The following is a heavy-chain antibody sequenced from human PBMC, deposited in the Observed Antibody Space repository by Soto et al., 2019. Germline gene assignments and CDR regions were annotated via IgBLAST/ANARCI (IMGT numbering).Heavy chain of an antibody. V-gene: IGHV3-23*01. D-gene: IGHD3-10*01. CDR1: GFTFSSYA. J-gene: IGHJ4*02. Sequence: GGSLRLSCAASGFTFSSYAMSWVRQAPGKGLEWVSAISGSGGSTYYADSVKGRFTISRDNSKNTLYLQMNSLRAEDTAVYYCALGAGITMVRGVSFDYWGQGTLVTVSS. CDR3: ALGAGITMVRGVSFDY. CDR2: ISGSGGST.